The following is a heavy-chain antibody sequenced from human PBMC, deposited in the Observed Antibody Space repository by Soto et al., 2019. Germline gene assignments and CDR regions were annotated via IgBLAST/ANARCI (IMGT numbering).Heavy chain of an antibody. D-gene: IGHD3-3*01. V-gene: IGHV3-30*03. CDR2: ISYDGSNK. J-gene: IGHJ6*02. CDR3: AIPLYYDFWSGYLSGMDV. Sequence: QVQLVESGGGVVQPGRSLRLSCAASGFTFSSYGMHWVRQSPGKGLEWVAVISYDGSNKYYADSVKGRFTISRDNSKNTLYLQMNSLRAEDTAVYYCAIPLYYDFWSGYLSGMDVWGQGTKVTVSS. CDR1: GFTFSSYG.